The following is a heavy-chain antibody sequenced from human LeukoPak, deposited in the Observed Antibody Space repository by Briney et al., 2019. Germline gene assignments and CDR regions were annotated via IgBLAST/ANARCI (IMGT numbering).Heavy chain of an antibody. J-gene: IGHJ4*02. Sequence: GGSLRLSCAVSGISLSNYGMSWVRQAPGKGLEWVAGISGSGGSTNYADSVKGRFTISRDNSKNTLYLQMNSLRAEDTAVYYCMATMLRMGGNYWGQGTLVTVSS. CDR2: ISGSGGST. D-gene: IGHD5-24*01. V-gene: IGHV3-23*01. CDR3: MATMLRMGGNY. CDR1: GISLSNYG.